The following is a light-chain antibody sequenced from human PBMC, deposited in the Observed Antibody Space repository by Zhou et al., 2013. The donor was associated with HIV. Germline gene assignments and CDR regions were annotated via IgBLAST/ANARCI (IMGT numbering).Light chain of an antibody. CDR2: KAS. J-gene: IGKJ1*01. CDR1: QTISNW. CDR3: QQYNFFWT. Sequence: DIQMTQPPSTLSASIGDTVTLSCRASQTISNWLAWYHQKPGKAPKLLIYKASTLETGVPARFSGSGSGTEFTLTISSLQPDDFATYYCQQYNFFWTFGQGTKVEIK. V-gene: IGKV1-5*03.